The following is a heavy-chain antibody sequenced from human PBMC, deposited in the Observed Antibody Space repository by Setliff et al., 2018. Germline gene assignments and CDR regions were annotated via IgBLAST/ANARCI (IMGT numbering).Heavy chain of an antibody. V-gene: IGHV4-59*08. J-gene: IGHJ3*02. CDR2: MYHSGST. Sequence: SETLSLTCTVSGGSISSHYWSWIRQPPGKGLEWIGSMYHSGSTYYNPSLKSRVTISVDTSKNQFSLKLNYVTAADTAVYYCARALGYCSRTSCYADAFDIWGQGTMVTVSS. CDR1: GGSISSHY. D-gene: IGHD2-2*01. CDR3: ARALGYCSRTSCYADAFDI.